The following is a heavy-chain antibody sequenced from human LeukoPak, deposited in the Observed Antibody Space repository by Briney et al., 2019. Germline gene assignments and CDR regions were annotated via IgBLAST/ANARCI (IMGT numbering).Heavy chain of an antibody. CDR2: IYYSGST. D-gene: IGHD3-3*01. Sequence: SETLSLTCTVSGGSISSYYWSWIRQPPGKGLEWIGYIYYSGSTNYNPSLKSRVTISVDRSKNQFSLKLSSVTAADTAVYYCARGKIRFLEWLPNWFDPWGQGTLVTVSS. CDR1: GGSISSYY. J-gene: IGHJ5*02. CDR3: ARGKIRFLEWLPNWFDP. V-gene: IGHV4-59*12.